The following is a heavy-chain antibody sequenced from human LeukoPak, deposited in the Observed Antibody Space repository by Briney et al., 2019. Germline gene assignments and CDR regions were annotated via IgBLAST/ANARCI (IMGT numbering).Heavy chain of an antibody. CDR3: ARASYVWGSYRPAGDY. V-gene: IGHV4-38-2*01. J-gene: IGHJ4*02. D-gene: IGHD3-16*02. CDR1: GYSISSGYY. Sequence: SETLSLTCVASGYSISSGYYWGWIRQPPGKGLEWLGCIYHSRSNYYNPSLKGRVTISVDTSKNQFSLKLSSVTASDTAVYYCARASYVWGSYRPAGDYCGQGTLVTVSS. CDR2: IYHSRSN.